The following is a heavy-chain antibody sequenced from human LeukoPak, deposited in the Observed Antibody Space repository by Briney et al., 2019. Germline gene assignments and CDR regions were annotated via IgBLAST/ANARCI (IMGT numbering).Heavy chain of an antibody. Sequence: GGSLRLSCVASGFTFSSYAMHWVRQAPGKGLEWVAVISYDGSNKYYADSVKGRFTISRDNSKNTLCLQMNSLRAEDTAVYYCAREGAEQAFDIWGQGTMVTVSS. CDR2: ISYDGSNK. CDR3: AREGAEQAFDI. D-gene: IGHD1-26*01. V-gene: IGHV3-30-3*01. CDR1: GFTFSSYA. J-gene: IGHJ3*02.